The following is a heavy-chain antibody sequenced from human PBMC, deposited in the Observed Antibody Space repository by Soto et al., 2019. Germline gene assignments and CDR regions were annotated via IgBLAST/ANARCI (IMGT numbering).Heavy chain of an antibody. Sequence: ASVKVSCKASGYTFTSYGISWVRQAPGQGLEWMGWISAYNGNTNYAQKLQGRVTMTTDTSTSTAYMELRSLRSDDTAVYYCARAQGCGDCISTSCYVCYYYYGMDVWGQGTTVTVSS. D-gene: IGHD2-2*01. J-gene: IGHJ6*02. CDR1: GYTFTSYG. CDR3: ARAQGCGDCISTSCYVCYYYYGMDV. V-gene: IGHV1-18*01. CDR2: ISAYNGNT.